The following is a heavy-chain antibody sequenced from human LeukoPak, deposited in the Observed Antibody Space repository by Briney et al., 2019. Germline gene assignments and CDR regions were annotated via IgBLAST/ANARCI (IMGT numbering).Heavy chain of an antibody. V-gene: IGHV3-11*01. CDR3: ARDFRLYNWFDP. J-gene: IGHJ5*02. CDR1: GFTFSDYY. Sequence: GGSLRLSCAASGFTFSDYYMSWIRQAPGKGLEWVSYISSSGSTIYYADSVKGRFTISRDNAKNSPYLQMNSLRAEDTAVYYCARDFRLYNWFDPWGQGTLVTVSS. CDR2: ISSSGSTI.